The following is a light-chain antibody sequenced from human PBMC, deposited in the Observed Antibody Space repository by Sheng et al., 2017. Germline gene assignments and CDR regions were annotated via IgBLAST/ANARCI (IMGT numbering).Light chain of an antibody. J-gene: IGKJ1*01. CDR2: GAS. V-gene: IGKV3-20*01. CDR1: QSVSSY. Sequence: EIVLTQSPATLSLSPGERATLSCRASQSVSSYLAWYQQKPGQAPRLLIYGASSRATGIPDRFSDSGSGTDFTLTISRLEPEDSAVYYCQQYGNSPRTFGQGTKVEIK. CDR3: QQYGNSPRT.